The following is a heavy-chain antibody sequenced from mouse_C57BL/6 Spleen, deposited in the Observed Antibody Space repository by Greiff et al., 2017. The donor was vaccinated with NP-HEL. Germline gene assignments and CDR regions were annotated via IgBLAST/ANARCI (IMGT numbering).Heavy chain of an antibody. CDR3: ERGGYYYGSSYWYFDV. CDR1: GYTFTSYW. CDR2: IHPNSGST. J-gene: IGHJ1*03. D-gene: IGHD1-1*01. V-gene: IGHV1-64*01. Sequence: QVQLQQPGAELVKPGASVKLSCKASGYTFTSYWMHWVKQRPGQGLEWIGMIHPNSGSTNYNEKFKSKATLTVDKSSSTAYMQLSSLTSEDSAVYYCERGGYYYGSSYWYFDVWGTGTTVTVSS.